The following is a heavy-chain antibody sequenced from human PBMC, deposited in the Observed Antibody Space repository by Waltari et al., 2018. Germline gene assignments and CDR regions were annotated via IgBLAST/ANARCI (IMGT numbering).Heavy chain of an antibody. V-gene: IGHV3-74*01. CDR3: ARVARKTYSSPVPGRDYYYGMDV. D-gene: IGHD6-13*01. J-gene: IGHJ6*02. CDR2: SNRDGSDT. CDR1: GFTFSRYW. Sequence: EEQLVESGGGLIQPGESLRVSCVVSGFTFSRYWMNWVRQAPGKGLVWVERSNRDGSDTSYADSVKGRFTSSRDNAKNTVYLQMKSLRAEDTAVYYCARVARKTYSSPVPGRDYYYGMDVWGLGTTVTVSS.